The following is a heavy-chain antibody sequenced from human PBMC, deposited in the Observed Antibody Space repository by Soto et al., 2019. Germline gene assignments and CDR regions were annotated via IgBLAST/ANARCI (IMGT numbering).Heavy chain of an antibody. Sequence: ASVKVSCKASGYTFTSYAISWVRQAPGQGLEWMGWISAFNGNTNYAHKLQGRVTMTTDTPTNTAYMELRSLRSDDTAVYYCAVIPTAIPPHYYGMGVWGQGTTVTVSS. D-gene: IGHD2-21*02. CDR2: ISAFNGNT. J-gene: IGHJ6*02. V-gene: IGHV1-18*01. CDR1: GYTFTSYA. CDR3: AVIPTAIPPHYYGMGV.